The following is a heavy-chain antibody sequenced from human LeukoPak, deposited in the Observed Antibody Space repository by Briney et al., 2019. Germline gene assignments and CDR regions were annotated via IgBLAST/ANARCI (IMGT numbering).Heavy chain of an antibody. V-gene: IGHV1-69*13. CDR3: ARDSKAYYDILTGYYTERNWFDP. J-gene: IGHJ5*02. CDR1: GGTFISYA. Sequence: GASVKVSCKASGGTFISYAISWVRQAPGQGLGWMGGIIPIFGTANYAQKFQGRVTITADESTSTAYMELSSLRSEDTAVYYCARDSKAYYDILTGYYTERNWFDPWGQGTLVTVSS. D-gene: IGHD3-9*01. CDR2: IIPIFGTA.